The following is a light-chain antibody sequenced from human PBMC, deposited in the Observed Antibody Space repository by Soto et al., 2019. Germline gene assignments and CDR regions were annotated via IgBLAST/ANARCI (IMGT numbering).Light chain of an antibody. CDR2: EAS. CDR1: QTVTDL. Sequence: QMTQSPSTLSASVGDRVTITCRSSQTVTDLVAWYQVKPGAAPKLLIYEASALGSGVPSRFSGSGSGTEFALTISSLQPDDFATYFCQQYNANPYTFGPGTKIEVK. CDR3: QQYNANPYT. J-gene: IGKJ2*01. V-gene: IGKV1-5*03.